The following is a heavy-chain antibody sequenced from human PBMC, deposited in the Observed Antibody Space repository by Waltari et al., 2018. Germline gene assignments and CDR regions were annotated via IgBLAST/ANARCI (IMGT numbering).Heavy chain of an antibody. J-gene: IGHJ6*02. CDR3: ASCVGGYDFWSGYYKGYGMDV. Sequence: QLQLQESGPGLVKPSETLSLTCTVSGGSISSSSYYWGWIRQPPGKGLEWIGSIYYSGGTYYNPSLKRRVTISVDTSKNQFSLKLSSVTAADTAVYYCASCVGGYDFWSGYYKGYGMDVWGQGTTVTVSS. V-gene: IGHV4-39*01. CDR1: GGSISSSSYY. D-gene: IGHD3-3*01. CDR2: IYYSGGT.